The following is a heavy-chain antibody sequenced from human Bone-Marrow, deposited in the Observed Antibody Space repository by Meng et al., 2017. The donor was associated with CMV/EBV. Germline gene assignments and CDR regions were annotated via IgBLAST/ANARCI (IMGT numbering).Heavy chain of an antibody. D-gene: IGHD2-2*02. V-gene: IGHV3-23*01. J-gene: IGHJ4*02. CDR2: ISGSGGST. CDR3: AKEAVVVVPAAIIPLDY. CDR1: GFTFSSYA. Sequence: GGSLRLSCAASGFTFSSYAMSWVRQAPGKGLERVSAISGSGGSTYYADSVKGRFTISRDNSKNTRYLQMNSLRAEDTAVYYFAKEAVVVVPAAIIPLDYWGQGTLVTVSS.